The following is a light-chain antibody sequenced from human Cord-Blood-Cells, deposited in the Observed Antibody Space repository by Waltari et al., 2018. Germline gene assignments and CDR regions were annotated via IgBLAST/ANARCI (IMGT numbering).Light chain of an antibody. V-gene: IGKV1-39*01. J-gene: IGKJ4*01. CDR1: QSISSY. Sequence: DIQMTPSPYSLSASVGDRVTITCRASQSISSYLNWYQQKPGKAPKLLIYAASSLQSGVPSRFSGSGSGTDFTLTISSLQPEDFATYYGQQSYSTPALTFGGGTKVEIK. CDR2: AAS. CDR3: QQSYSTPALT.